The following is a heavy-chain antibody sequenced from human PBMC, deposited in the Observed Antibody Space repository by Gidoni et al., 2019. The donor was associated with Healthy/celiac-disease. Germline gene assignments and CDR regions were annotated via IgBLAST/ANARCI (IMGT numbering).Heavy chain of an antibody. D-gene: IGHD3-9*01. J-gene: IGHJ4*02. CDR2: FSSSSSTI. Sequence: EVQLVESGGGLVQPGGSLRLSCAASGFPFRSYSMNWVRQAPGKGLEWVSYFSSSSSTIYYADSVKGRFTISRDNAKNSLYLQMNSLRAEDTAVYYCASLLPLTGYYPWDYWGQGTLVTVSS. V-gene: IGHV3-48*01. CDR3: ASLLPLTGYYPWDY. CDR1: GFPFRSYS.